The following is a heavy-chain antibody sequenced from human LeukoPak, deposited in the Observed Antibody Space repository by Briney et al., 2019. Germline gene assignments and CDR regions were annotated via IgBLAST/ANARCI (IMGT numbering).Heavy chain of an antibody. CDR2: ISNDGSDK. J-gene: IGHJ2*01. CDR3: ARRWYFDL. V-gene: IGHV3-30*03. Sequence: GGSLRLSCAASGFTFSSYWMSWVRQAPGKGLEWVAVISNDGSDKYYADSVKGRFTISRDNSKSTLYLQMNSLRTEDTAVYYCARRWYFDLWGRGTLVTVSS. CDR1: GFTFSSYW.